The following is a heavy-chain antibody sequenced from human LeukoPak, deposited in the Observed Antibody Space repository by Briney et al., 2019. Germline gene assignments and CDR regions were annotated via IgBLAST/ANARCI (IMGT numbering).Heavy chain of an antibody. CDR3: ARDQGLRWELLHYFDY. CDR1: GYTFTFYY. CDR2: INPSGGGT. J-gene: IGHJ4*02. V-gene: IGHV1-46*01. D-gene: IGHD1-26*01. Sequence: ASVKVSCKASGYTFTFYYMHWVRQAPGQGLEWMGLINPSGGGTTYAQKFQGRVTVTRDTSTSTVYMELSSLRSEDTAVYYCARDQGLRWELLHYFDYWGQGTLLTVSS.